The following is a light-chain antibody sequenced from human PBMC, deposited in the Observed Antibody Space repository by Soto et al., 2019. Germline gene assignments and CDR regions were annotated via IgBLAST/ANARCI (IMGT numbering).Light chain of an antibody. J-gene: IGLJ1*01. V-gene: IGLV2-8*01. Sequence: QSALTQPPSASGSPGQSVTISCTGTSSDVGGYNYVSWYQQYPGKAPKLMIYEVSKRPSGVPDRFSGSKSGNTASLTVSGLQAEDEADYYCCSYAGSNILYVFGTGNKVTVL. CDR1: SSDVGGYNY. CDR3: CSYAGSNILYV. CDR2: EVS.